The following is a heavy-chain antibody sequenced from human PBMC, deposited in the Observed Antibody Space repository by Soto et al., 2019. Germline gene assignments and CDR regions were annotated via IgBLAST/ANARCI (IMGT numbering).Heavy chain of an antibody. CDR1: GFTFSSYW. Sequence: EVQLVESGGGLVQPGGSLRLSCAASGFTFSSYWMHWVRQAPGKGLVWVSRINSDGSSTSYADSVKGRFTISRDNAKNTLYLQMNSLRAEDTAVYYCARAMVRGGAFDIWGQGTMVTVSS. J-gene: IGHJ3*02. CDR2: INSDGSST. CDR3: ARAMVRGGAFDI. D-gene: IGHD3-10*01. V-gene: IGHV3-74*01.